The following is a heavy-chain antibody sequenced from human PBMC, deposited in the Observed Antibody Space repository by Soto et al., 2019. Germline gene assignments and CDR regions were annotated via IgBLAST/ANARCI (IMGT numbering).Heavy chain of an antibody. V-gene: IGHV4-59*08. CDR1: GGSISSYY. CDR2: IYYSGST. Sequence: SETLSLTCTVSGGSISSYYWSWIRQPPGKGLEWIGYIYYSGSTNYNPSLKSRVTISVDTSKNQFSLKLSSVTAADTAVYYCARRAYYYYMDVWGKGTTVTVSS. CDR3: ARRAYYYYMDV. J-gene: IGHJ6*03.